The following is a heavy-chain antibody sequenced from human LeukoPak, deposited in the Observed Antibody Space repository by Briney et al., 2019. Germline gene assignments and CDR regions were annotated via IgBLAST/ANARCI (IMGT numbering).Heavy chain of an antibody. CDR1: KYTFTDYY. CDR3: ARLMAPVGKRSTPFNY. V-gene: IGHV1-2*02. D-gene: IGHD1-1*01. J-gene: IGHJ4*02. CDR2: INPNSGGT. Sequence: ALVKVSCKASKYTFTDYYMHWVRQAPGQGLEWMGWINPNSGGTNYAQKFQGRVAMTRDTSISTAYMELSSLRSDDTAIYYCARLMAPVGKRSTPFNYWGQGTLVTVSS.